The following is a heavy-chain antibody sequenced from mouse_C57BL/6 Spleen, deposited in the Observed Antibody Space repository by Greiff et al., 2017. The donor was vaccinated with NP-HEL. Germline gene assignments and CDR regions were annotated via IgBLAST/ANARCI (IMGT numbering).Heavy chain of an antibody. CDR3: TRRNYYGSSYEGYYAMDY. V-gene: IGHV1-15*01. CDR1: GYTFTDYE. CDR2: IDPETGGT. J-gene: IGHJ4*01. Sequence: VQLQESGAELVRPGASVTLSCKASGYTFTDYEMHWVKQTPVHGLEWIGAIDPETGGTAYNQKFKGKAILTADKSSSTAYRELRSLTSEDSAVYYGTRRNYYGSSYEGYYAMDYWGQGTSVTVSS. D-gene: IGHD1-1*01.